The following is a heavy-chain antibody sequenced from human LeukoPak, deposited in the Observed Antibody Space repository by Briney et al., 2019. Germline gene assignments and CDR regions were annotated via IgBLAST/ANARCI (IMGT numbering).Heavy chain of an antibody. CDR1: GYSFATYW. Sequence: GESLKISCKGSGYSFATYWIAWVRQMPGKGLEWMGIIYPDDSDARYSPSFQGQVTISADKSISTAYLQWSSLKASDTAMYYCARGPAWGPNIVVVIAALRYDIWGQGTMVTVSS. J-gene: IGHJ3*02. CDR3: ARGPAWGPNIVVVIAALRYDI. V-gene: IGHV5-51*01. CDR2: IYPDDSDA. D-gene: IGHD2-21*01.